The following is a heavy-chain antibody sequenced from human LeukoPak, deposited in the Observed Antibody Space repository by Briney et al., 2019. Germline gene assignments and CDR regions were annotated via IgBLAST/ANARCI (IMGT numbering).Heavy chain of an antibody. CDR1: GGSTSSHF. Sequence: PSETLSLTCSVSGGSTSSHFWTWIRQPPGKGLEWLGYVYNTGSTNYNPSLQSRVTMTLDASKNQFYLKLTSVTDADTAAYFCARDDYGLFDAFDVWGQGTVVTVSS. CDR3: ARDDYGLFDAFDV. V-gene: IGHV4-59*08. CDR2: VYNTGST. D-gene: IGHD3-16*01. J-gene: IGHJ3*01.